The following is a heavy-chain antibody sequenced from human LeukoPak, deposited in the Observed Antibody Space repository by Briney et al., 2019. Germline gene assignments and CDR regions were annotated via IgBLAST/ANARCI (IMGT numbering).Heavy chain of an antibody. J-gene: IGHJ4*02. V-gene: IGHV3-23*01. Sequence: PGGSLRLSCAASGFTFSSYAMSWVRQAPGKGLECVSAISGSGGSTYYADSVKGRFTISRDNSKNTLYLQMNSLRAEDTAVYYCAKDPRRGYDARYFDYWGQGTLVTVSS. CDR1: GFTFSSYA. CDR2: ISGSGGST. D-gene: IGHD5-12*01. CDR3: AKDPRRGYDARYFDY.